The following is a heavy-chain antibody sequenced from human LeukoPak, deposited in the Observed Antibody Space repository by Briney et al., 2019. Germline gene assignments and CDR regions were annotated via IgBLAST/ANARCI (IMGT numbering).Heavy chain of an antibody. CDR1: GGTFSSYA. J-gene: IGHJ4*02. V-gene: IGHV1-69*05. Sequence: ASVKVSCKASGGTFSSYAISWVRQAPGQGLEWMGGIIPIFGTANYAQKFQGRVTITTDESTSTAYMELSSLRSEDTAVYYCARDFGVLGGLMDDSSGYYDYWGQGTLVTVSS. CDR3: ARDFGVLGGLMDDSSGYYDY. CDR2: IIPIFGTA. D-gene: IGHD3-22*01.